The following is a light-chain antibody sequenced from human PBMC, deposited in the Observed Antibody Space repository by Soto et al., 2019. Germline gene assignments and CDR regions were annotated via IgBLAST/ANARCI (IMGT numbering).Light chain of an antibody. CDR2: EVT. V-gene: IGLV2-8*01. CDR1: SSDVGGYNY. Sequence: QSALTQPPSASGSPGQSVTISCTETSSDVGGYNYVSWYQQYPGKAPKLMIYEVTKRPSGVPDRFSGSKSGNTASLTVSGLQAEDEADYYCSSYAGSNNLVFGGGTKLTVL. J-gene: IGLJ2*01. CDR3: SSYAGSNNLV.